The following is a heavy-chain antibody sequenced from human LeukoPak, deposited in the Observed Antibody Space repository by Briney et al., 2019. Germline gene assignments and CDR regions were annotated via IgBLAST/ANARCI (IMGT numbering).Heavy chain of an antibody. CDR1: GFTLSAYY. D-gene: IGHD6-19*01. CDR3: ARWQSSGRHGNFQH. Sequence: PGGSLRLSCAASGFTLSAYYMSWIRKAPGKGLEWFSYISSSGITIYYADSVKGRFTISSDNAKNSLYLQMNSLRAEDTAVYYCARWQSSGRHGNFQHWGQGTLVTVSS. J-gene: IGHJ1*01. CDR2: ISSSGITI. V-gene: IGHV3-11*01.